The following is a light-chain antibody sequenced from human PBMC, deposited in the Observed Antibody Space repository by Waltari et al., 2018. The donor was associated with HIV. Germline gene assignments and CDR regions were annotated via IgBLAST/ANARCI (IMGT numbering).Light chain of an antibody. CDR2: LTS. CDR3: QQYHSTPYT. Sequence: DIVVTQSPDSLAVPLGEGATLKCMASQSLLSTQNNKNYLAWYQQRSGQPPKLLISLTSRRASGVPDRFTGSGSGTNFTLTISRLEAEDVAVYFCQQYHSTPYTFGQGTKLEIK. CDR1: QSLLSTQNNKNY. V-gene: IGKV4-1*01. J-gene: IGKJ2*01.